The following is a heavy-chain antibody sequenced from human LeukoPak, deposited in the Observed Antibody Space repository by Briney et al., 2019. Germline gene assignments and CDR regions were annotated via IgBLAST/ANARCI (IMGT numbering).Heavy chain of an antibody. J-gene: IGHJ4*02. CDR1: GFTVSSNY. CDR2: IYSGGST. D-gene: IGHD6-13*01. V-gene: IGHV3-66*01. CDR3: ARDVPKVGAAAGV. Sequence: PGGSLRLSCAASGFTVSSNYMTWVRQAPGKGLEWVSDIYSGGSTYYADSVKGRFTISRDSSKNTLYLQMNSLRAEDTAMYYCARDVPKVGAAAGVWGQGTLVTVSS.